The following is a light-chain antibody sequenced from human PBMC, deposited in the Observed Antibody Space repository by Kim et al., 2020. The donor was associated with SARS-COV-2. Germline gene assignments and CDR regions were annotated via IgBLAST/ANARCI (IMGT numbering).Light chain of an antibody. CDR2: SNN. CDR3: AAWDDSLNVV. Sequence: PGKRVTISCSESSSNSGSNAVNWYHQLPGTAPNLLIYSNNQRPSGVPDRFSGSKSGTSASLAISGLQSEDEADYYCAAWDDSLNVVFGGGTQLTVL. V-gene: IGLV1-44*01. CDR1: SSNSGSNA. J-gene: IGLJ2*01.